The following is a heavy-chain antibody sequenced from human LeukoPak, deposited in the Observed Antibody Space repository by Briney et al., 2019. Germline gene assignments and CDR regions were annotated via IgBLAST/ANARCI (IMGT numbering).Heavy chain of an antibody. CDR3: ASDLYTYGPIDS. V-gene: IGHV3-33*01. CDR1: GSTFSNYG. Sequence: HSGGSLRLSCAASGSTFSNYGMHWVRQAPGKGLEWVAVIWFDGTNKYYADSVKGRFTISRDNLKNTLYLQMSSLRAEDTALYYCASDLYTYGPIDSWGQGTLVTVSS. J-gene: IGHJ4*02. CDR2: IWFDGTNK. D-gene: IGHD5-18*01.